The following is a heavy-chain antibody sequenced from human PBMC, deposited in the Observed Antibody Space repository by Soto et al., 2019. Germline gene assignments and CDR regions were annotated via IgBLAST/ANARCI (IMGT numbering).Heavy chain of an antibody. J-gene: IGHJ4*02. V-gene: IGHV3-30*18. CDR3: AKFGMATTKRSPPYYIDY. CDR2: ISYDGKQT. Sequence: HPGGSLRLSCGAPGVTFKDYGMHWVRQAPGKGLEWVAVISYDGKQTYYADSVKGRFTFSRDNSKNTLYLQMNSLRAEDTAVYYCAKFGMATTKRSPPYYIDYWGQGALVTVSS. D-gene: IGHD1-1*01. CDR1: GVTFKDYG.